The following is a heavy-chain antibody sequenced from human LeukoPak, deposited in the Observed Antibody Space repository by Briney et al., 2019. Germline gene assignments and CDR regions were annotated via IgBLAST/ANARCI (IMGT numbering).Heavy chain of an antibody. CDR2: IIPIFGTA. CDR3: AGMPMATPSPFDY. D-gene: IGHD5-24*01. Sequence: ASVKVSCKASGYTFTSYGISWVRQAPGQGLEWMGGIIPIFGTANYAQKFQGRVTITADESTSTAYMELSSLRSEDTAVYYCAGMPMATPSPFDYWGQGTLVTVSS. J-gene: IGHJ4*02. CDR1: GYTFTSYG. V-gene: IGHV1-69*13.